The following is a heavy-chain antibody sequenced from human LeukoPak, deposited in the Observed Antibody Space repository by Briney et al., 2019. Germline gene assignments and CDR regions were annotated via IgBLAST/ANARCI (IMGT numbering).Heavy chain of an antibody. CDR3: ARYFGSGHISSTFDI. CDR1: GYSFTTYW. CDR2: VYPGDSDT. Sequence: GESLKISCKVSGYSFTTYWIGWVRQMPGKGLESMGIVYPGDSDTRYNPSFQGQVTISADKSINTVYLQWSSLRASDTAMYYCARYFGSGHISSTFDIWGQGTMVTVSS. D-gene: IGHD3-10*01. V-gene: IGHV5-51*01. J-gene: IGHJ3*02.